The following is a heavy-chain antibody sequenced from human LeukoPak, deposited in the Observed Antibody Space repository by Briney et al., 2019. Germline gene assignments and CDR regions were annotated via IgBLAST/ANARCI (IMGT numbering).Heavy chain of an antibody. J-gene: IGHJ4*02. V-gene: IGHV4-61*02. CDR1: GGSISSGSYY. Sequence: SETLSLTCTVSGGSISSGSYYWSWIRQPAGKGLEWIGRIYTSGSTNYNPSLKSRVTISVDTSKNQFSLKLSSVTAADTAVYYCARSIAAADNFDYWGQGTLVTVSS. CDR2: IYTSGST. CDR3: ARSIAAADNFDY. D-gene: IGHD6-13*01.